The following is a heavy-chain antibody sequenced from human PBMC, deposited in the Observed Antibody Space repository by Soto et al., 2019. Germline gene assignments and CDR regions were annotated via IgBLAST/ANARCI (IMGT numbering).Heavy chain of an antibody. J-gene: IGHJ6*02. Sequence: QVQLVESGGGVVQPGKSLRLSCAASRFTFSSYAMDWVRQAPGKGLEWVAVISHDGSEKYYGDSVKGRFTISRDNPKNTVYLQMNSLRPEDTAVYYCARASAYFFHYCFAMDVGGQGTAVTVSS. CDR2: ISHDGSEK. D-gene: IGHD2-2*01. CDR1: RFTFSSYA. CDR3: ARASAYFFHYCFAMDV. V-gene: IGHV3-30-3*01.